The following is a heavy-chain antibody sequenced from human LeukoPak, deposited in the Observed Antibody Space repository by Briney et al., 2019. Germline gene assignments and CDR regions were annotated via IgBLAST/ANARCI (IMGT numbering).Heavy chain of an antibody. CDR2: TSGSGRSI. CDR3: AKDMNSWRDGSGLGDYFDY. CDR1: GFTVISNY. V-gene: IGHV3-23*01. Sequence: GGSLRLPCAASGFTVISNYMSWVRQAPGKGLEWVSGTSGSGRSIHYADSVKGRFTISRDNSKNTLYLQMNSLRADDTAVYYCAKDMNSWRDGSGLGDYFDYWGQGTLVTVSS. D-gene: IGHD6-19*01. J-gene: IGHJ4*02.